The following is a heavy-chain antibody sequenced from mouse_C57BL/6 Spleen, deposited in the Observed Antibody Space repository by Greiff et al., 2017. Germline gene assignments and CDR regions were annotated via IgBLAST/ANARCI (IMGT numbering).Heavy chain of an antibody. V-gene: IGHV1-81*01. CDR2: IYPRSGNT. J-gene: IGHJ2*01. D-gene: IGHD1-1*01. CDR1: GYTFTSSG. Sequence: VQLQQSGAELARPGASVTLSCKASGYTFTSSGISWVKQRTGQGLEWIGEIYPRSGNTYYNEKFKGKATLTADKSSSTAYMELRSLTSEDSAVYFCARFPGDYYGSSYYFDYWGQGTTLTVSS. CDR3: ARFPGDYYGSSYYFDY.